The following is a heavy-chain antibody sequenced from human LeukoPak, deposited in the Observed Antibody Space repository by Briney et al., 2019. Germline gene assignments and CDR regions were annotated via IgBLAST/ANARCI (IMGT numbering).Heavy chain of an antibody. CDR1: GYTFTSYD. CDR3: ARGKGYAFDI. V-gene: IGHV1-8*01. CDR2: MNPNSGNT. J-gene: IGHJ3*02. Sequence: ASVTVSCKGTGYTFTSYDINWVRQATAQGLEWMGWMNPNSGNTGYAQKFQGRVTMTRNTSISTAYMGLSSLRSEDTAGYYCARGKGYAFDIWGQGTMVTVSS.